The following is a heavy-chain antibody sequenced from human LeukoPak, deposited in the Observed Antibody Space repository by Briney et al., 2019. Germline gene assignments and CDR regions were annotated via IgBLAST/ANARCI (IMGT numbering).Heavy chain of an antibody. CDR2: VWHDASKN. CDR3: ARDPGSSSRFPVYYYYSYYMDV. D-gene: IGHD6-6*01. V-gene: IGHV3-33*01. J-gene: IGHJ6*03. CDR1: GFTFSFYG. Sequence: GGSLRLSCAGSGFTFSFYGMNWVRQAPGKGLEWVAGVWHDASKNLYRDSVKGRFTISRDNSKNMLSLQMDSLRDDDTAVYYCARDPGSSSRFPVYYYYSYYMDVWGKGTTVTVSS.